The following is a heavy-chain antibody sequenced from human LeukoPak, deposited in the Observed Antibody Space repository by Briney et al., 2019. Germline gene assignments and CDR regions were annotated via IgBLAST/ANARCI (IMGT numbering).Heavy chain of an antibody. CDR3: AKVTGIVVVLDY. Sequence: GGSLRLSCAASGFTFSSYAMSWVRQAPGKGLEWVSAMSGSGDYTYYADSVRGRFTISRDNSKNTLYLQMNSLRAEDTAVYYCAKVTGIVVVLDYWGQGTLVTVSS. CDR2: MSGSGDYT. CDR1: GFTFSSYA. J-gene: IGHJ4*02. V-gene: IGHV3-23*01. D-gene: IGHD3-22*01.